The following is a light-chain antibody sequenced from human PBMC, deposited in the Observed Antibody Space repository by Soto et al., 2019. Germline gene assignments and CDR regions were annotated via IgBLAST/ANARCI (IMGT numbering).Light chain of an antibody. CDR3: QYYDSSLSASV. Sequence: QSVLTQPPSVSGAPGQRVTISCTGSGSNIGAGYDVHWYLQLPGTAPKLLIYGSGDRPSGVPDRFSSFKSGTSASLAITGLQAEDEADYYCQYYDSSLSASVFGGGTKVTVL. V-gene: IGLV1-40*01. CDR1: GSNIGAGYD. CDR2: GSG. J-gene: IGLJ2*01.